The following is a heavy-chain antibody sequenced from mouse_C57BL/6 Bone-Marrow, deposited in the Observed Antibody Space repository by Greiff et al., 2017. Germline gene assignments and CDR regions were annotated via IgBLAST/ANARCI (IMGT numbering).Heavy chain of an antibody. CDR2: ISSGGSST. CDR1: GFTFSSYG. CDR3: ASPGFAWFAY. Sequence: DVQLVESGGDLVKPGGSLKLSCAASGFTFSSYGMSWVRQTPDKRLEWVATISSGGSSTYYPDSVKGRFTISRDNAKNTLYLQMSSRKSEDTAMYYCASPGFAWFAYWGQGTLVTVSA. J-gene: IGHJ3*01. V-gene: IGHV5-6*01.